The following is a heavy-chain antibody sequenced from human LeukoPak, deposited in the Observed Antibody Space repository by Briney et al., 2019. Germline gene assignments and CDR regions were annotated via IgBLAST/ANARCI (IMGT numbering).Heavy chain of an antibody. CDR2: IYYSGST. CDR3: ARALRYFDWLSLDAFDI. CDR1: GGSISSYY. Sequence: SETLSLTCTVSGGSISSYYWSWIRQPPGKGLEWIGYIYYSGSTNYNPSLKSRVTISVDTSKNQFSLKLSSVTAADTAVYYCARALRYFDWLSLDAFDIWGQGTMVTVSS. V-gene: IGHV4-59*01. D-gene: IGHD3-9*01. J-gene: IGHJ3*02.